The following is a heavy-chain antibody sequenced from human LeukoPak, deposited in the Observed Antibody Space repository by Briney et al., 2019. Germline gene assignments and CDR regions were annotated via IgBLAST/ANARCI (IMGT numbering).Heavy chain of an antibody. V-gene: IGHV4-39*02. CDR1: GGSISSRSYY. J-gene: IGHJ2*01. CDR3: ARPGAKMTTEDCYFDL. CDR2: IHYSGST. Sequence: SETLSLSCSVSGGSISSRSYYWGWIRQPPGKGLEWIGSIHYSGSTHYSPSLKSRVTISVDRSKNHFSLKLSSVTAADTAVYYCARPGAKMTTEDCYFDLWGRGTLVTVSS. D-gene: IGHD4/OR15-4a*01.